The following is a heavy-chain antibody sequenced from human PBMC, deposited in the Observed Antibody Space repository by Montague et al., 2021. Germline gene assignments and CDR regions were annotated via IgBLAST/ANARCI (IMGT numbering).Heavy chain of an antibody. J-gene: IGHJ6*02. CDR3: ERHSAGFEGYYNGLDV. V-gene: IGHV4-34*01. D-gene: IGHD3-9*01. CDR2: IHHRGSIYYDPTT. Sequence: SETLSLTCAVYGGSFNAYYWSWICQSPGKGLEWMGEIHHRGSIYYDPTTDYNPSLQSRVTIAVDASKNQFSLRLRSVTAADTAVYYCERHSAGFEGYYNGLDVWGRGTPVIVSS. CDR1: GGSFNAYY.